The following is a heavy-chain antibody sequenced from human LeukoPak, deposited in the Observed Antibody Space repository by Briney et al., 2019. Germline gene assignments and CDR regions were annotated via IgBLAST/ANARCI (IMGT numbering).Heavy chain of an antibody. Sequence: TPSETLSLTCTVSGGSISSGSYYWSWIRQPAGKGLEWIGRIYTSGSTNYNPSLKSRVTISVDTSKNQFSLKLSSVTAADTAVYYCAREAGYYYDSSGRRSDYWGQGTRVTVSS. CDR3: AREAGYYYDSSGRRSDY. CDR1: GGSISSGSYY. J-gene: IGHJ4*02. V-gene: IGHV4-61*02. D-gene: IGHD3-22*01. CDR2: IYTSGST.